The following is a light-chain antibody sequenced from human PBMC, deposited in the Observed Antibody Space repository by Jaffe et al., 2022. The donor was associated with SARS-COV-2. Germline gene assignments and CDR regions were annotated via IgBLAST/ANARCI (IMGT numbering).Light chain of an antibody. CDR1: QSLGSSY. J-gene: IGKJ1*01. CDR3: QQYGGSPWT. CDR2: GAS. V-gene: IGKV3-20*01. Sequence: EIVLTQSPGSLSLSPGQRATLSCRASQSLGSSYLAWYQQKPGQAPRLLIYGASSRAAGIPDRFSGSASGTDFTLTINRLEPEDFAVYYCQQYGGSPWTFGQGTKVEIK.